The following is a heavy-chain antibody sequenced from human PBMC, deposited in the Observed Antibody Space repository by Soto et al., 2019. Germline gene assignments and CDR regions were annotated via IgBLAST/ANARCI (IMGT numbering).Heavy chain of an antibody. Sequence: TLSLTCTVSGGSISSGGYYWSWIRQHPGKGLEWIGYIYYSGSTYYNPSLKSRVTISVDTSKNQFSLKLSSVTAADTAVYYCERAELVGATDYWGQGNLVTVSS. J-gene: IGHJ4*02. CDR3: ERAELVGATDY. CDR1: GGSISSGGYY. D-gene: IGHD1-26*01. CDR2: IYYSGST. V-gene: IGHV4-31*03.